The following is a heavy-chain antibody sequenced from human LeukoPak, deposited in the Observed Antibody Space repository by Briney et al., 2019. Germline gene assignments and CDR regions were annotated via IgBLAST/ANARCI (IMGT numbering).Heavy chain of an antibody. Sequence: SGPTLVNPTQTLTLTCTFSGFSLSTSGVGVGWIRQPPGKALEWLALIYWNDDKRYSPSLKSRLTITKDTSKNQVVLTMTNMDPVDTATYYCAHREGRYSSSESDAFDIWGQGTMVTVSS. CDR2: IYWNDDK. D-gene: IGHD6-6*01. J-gene: IGHJ3*02. CDR3: AHREGRYSSSESDAFDI. CDR1: GFSLSTSGVG. V-gene: IGHV2-5*01.